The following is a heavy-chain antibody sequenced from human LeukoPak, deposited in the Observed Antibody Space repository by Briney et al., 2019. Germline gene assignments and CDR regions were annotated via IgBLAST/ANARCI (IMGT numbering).Heavy chain of an antibody. D-gene: IGHD6-19*01. V-gene: IGHV1-8*03. CDR1: GYTFSNYD. CDR2: MNPNSGNT. CDR3: ARGPFTSGARYFDY. J-gene: IGHJ4*02. Sequence: GASVKVSCKASGYTFSNYDINWVRQATGQGLEWMGWMNPNSGNTGYTQKFQGRVTITRNTSISTAYMELSSLRSEDTAVYYCARGPFTSGARYFDYGGQGTLVTVSS.